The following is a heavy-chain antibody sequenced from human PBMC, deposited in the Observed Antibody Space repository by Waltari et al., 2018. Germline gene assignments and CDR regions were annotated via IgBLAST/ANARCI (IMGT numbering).Heavy chain of an antibody. J-gene: IGHJ1*01. CDR3: ARGDCRSTSCYSLES. Sequence: QVHLVESGGGVVQSGKSLRLSCAASGFTIKDFAMHWVRQAPGQGLEGVSGISSDGTNKYYADSVKGRFIISRDNSGSTLYLQMNSLRPQDTAIYYCARGDCRSTSCYSLESWGHGTLVTVS. V-gene: IGHV3-30*01. D-gene: IGHD2-2*01. CDR2: ISSDGTNK. CDR1: GFTIKDFA.